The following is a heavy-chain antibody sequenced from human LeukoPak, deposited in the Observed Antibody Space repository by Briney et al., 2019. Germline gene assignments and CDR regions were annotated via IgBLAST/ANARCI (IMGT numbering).Heavy chain of an antibody. Sequence: GGSLRLSCAASGFTFSTYWMSWVRQVPGKGLEWVANIHQDGVERYYVDSVKGRFTISRDNAKNSLYLQMNSLRAEDAAVYYCARGDDFSGDYWGQGTLVTVSS. J-gene: IGHJ4*02. D-gene: IGHD2-21*02. CDR3: ARGDDFSGDY. CDR2: IHQDGVER. V-gene: IGHV3-7*01. CDR1: GFTFSTYW.